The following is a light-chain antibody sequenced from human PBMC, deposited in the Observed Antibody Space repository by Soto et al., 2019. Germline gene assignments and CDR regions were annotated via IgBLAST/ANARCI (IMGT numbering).Light chain of an antibody. V-gene: IGLV6-57*04. Sequence: LTQPHSVSESPGKTVTISCTRSSGSIASNYEQWYQQRPGSAPTTVIYEDNQRPSGVPDRFSGSIDSSSNSASLTISGLKTEDEADYYCQSYDSSNQDVVFGGGTKLTVL. J-gene: IGLJ2*01. CDR1: SGSIASNY. CDR2: EDN. CDR3: QSYDSSNQDVV.